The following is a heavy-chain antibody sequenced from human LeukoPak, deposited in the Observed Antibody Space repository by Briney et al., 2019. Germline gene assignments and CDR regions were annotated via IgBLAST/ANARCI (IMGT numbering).Heavy chain of an antibody. CDR3: ARGSYNTGGAYDV. CDR2: INPAIGGT. J-gene: IGHJ4*02. Sequence: ASVKVSCKASGYTFIDFYIHWVRQAPGQGLEWLGWINPAIGGTKYAQKFQDRITMTRDPSISTAYIDLSSLTSDDTAVYFCARGSYNTGGAYDVWGQGTLVTVSS. V-gene: IGHV1-2*02. D-gene: IGHD2-8*02. CDR1: GYTFIDFY.